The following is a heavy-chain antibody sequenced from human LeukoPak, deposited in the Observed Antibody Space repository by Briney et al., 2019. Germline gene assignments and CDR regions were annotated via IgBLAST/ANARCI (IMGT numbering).Heavy chain of an antibody. V-gene: IGHV3-23*01. CDR1: GFTFSSYA. Sequence: GGSLRLSCAASGFTFSSYAMSWVRQAPGKGLERVSAISGSGGSTYYADSVKGRFTISRDNSKNTLYLQMNSLRAEDTAVYYSAKDQEQWELLIPLYFDYWGQGTLVTVSS. CDR3: AKDQEQWELLIPLYFDY. CDR2: ISGSGGST. D-gene: IGHD1-26*01. J-gene: IGHJ4*02.